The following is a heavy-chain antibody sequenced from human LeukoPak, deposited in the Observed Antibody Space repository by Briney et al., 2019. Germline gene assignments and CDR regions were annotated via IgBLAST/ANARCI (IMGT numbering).Heavy chain of an antibody. CDR1: GGSFSGYY. Sequence: SSETLSLTCAVYGGSFSGYYWSWIRQPPGKGLEWIGEINHSGSTNYNPSLKSRVTISVDTSKNQFSLKLSSVTAADTAVYYCARGRHRVVVVAAHYNYWGQGTLVTVSS. CDR2: INHSGST. V-gene: IGHV4-34*01. CDR3: ARGRHRVVVVAAHYNY. J-gene: IGHJ4*02. D-gene: IGHD2-15*01.